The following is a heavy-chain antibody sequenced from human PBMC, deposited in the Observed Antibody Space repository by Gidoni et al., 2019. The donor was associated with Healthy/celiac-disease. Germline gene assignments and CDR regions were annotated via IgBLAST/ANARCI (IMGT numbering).Heavy chain of an antibody. CDR2: ISSSSSTI. D-gene: IGHD3-3*01. CDR3: ARAERSDFWSGYSYFDY. CDR1: GLTFSSYS. Sequence: EVQLVESGGGLVQPGGSLRLSCAASGLTFSSYSMNWVRQAPGKGLEWVSYISSSSSTIYYADSVKGRFTISRDNAKNSLYLQMNSLRDEDTAVYYCARAERSDFWSGYSYFDYWGQGTLVTVSS. J-gene: IGHJ4*02. V-gene: IGHV3-48*02.